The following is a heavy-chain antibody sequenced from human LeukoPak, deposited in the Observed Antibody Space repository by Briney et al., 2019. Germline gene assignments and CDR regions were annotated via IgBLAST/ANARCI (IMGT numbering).Heavy chain of an antibody. J-gene: IGHJ4*02. V-gene: IGHV1-2*02. CDR3: ARDHSSSWPDYYFDY. CDR1: GYTFTGYY. D-gene: IGHD6-13*01. Sequence: ASVKVSCKASGYTFTGYYMHWVRQAPGQGLEWMGWINPNSGGTNYAQKFQGRVTMTRDTSISTAYMELSRLRFDDTAVYYCARDHSSSWPDYYFDYWGQGTLVTVSS. CDR2: INPNSGGT.